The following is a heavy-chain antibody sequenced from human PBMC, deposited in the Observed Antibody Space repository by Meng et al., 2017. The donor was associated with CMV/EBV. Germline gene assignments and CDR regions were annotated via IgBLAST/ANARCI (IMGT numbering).Heavy chain of an antibody. Sequence: QITLKGFGPTLVKPTQTRTLTCTFSGFSLSTSGVGVGWIRQPPGKALEWLALIYWDDDKRYSPSLKSRLTITKDTSKNQVVLTMTNMDPVDTATYYCARIAAAGRFDYWGQGTLVTVSS. CDR1: GFSLSTSGVG. J-gene: IGHJ4*02. D-gene: IGHD6-13*01. CDR2: IYWDDDK. V-gene: IGHV2-5*02. CDR3: ARIAAAGRFDY.